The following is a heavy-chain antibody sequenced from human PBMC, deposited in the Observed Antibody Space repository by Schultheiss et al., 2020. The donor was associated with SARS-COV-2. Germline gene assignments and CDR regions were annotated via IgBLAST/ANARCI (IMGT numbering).Heavy chain of an antibody. V-gene: IGHV4-59*12. CDR2: IYYSGST. CDR3: AREDYYGSGSPGADY. CDR1: GGSISSYY. D-gene: IGHD3-10*01. J-gene: IGHJ4*01. Sequence: SETLSLTCTVSGGSISSYYWSWIRQPPGKGLEWIGYIYYSGSTNYNPSLKSRVTISVDKSKNQFSLRLSSVTAADTAVYYCAREDYYGSGSPGADYWGQGTLVTVSS.